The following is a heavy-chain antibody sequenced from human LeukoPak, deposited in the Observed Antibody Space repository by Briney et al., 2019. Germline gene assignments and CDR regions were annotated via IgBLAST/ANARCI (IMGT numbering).Heavy chain of an antibody. Sequence: ASVKVSCKASGGTFSSYGISWVRQAPGQGLEWMGWISAYNGNTNYAQKLQGRVTMTTDTSTSTAYMELRSLRSDDTAVYYCARDRRYYDHKFDPWGQGTLVTVSS. CDR3: ARDRRYYDHKFDP. CDR2: ISAYNGNT. D-gene: IGHD3-3*01. CDR1: GGTFSSYG. J-gene: IGHJ5*02. V-gene: IGHV1-18*01.